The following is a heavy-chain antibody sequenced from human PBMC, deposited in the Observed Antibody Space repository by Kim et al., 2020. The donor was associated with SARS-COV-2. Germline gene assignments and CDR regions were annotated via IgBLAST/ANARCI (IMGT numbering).Heavy chain of an antibody. J-gene: IGHJ4*02. V-gene: IGHV4-59*01. CDR1: GDSISNYY. Sequence: SETLSLTCTVSGDSISNYYWSWIRQPPGKGLEWIGYVYYSESINYNPSLKRRVTISLNTSKNQFSLKVTSVTAADTAGYYCARASSVTQIDDWGQGTLVTVSA. CDR3: ARASSVTQIDD. CDR2: VYYSESI. D-gene: IGHD4-17*01.